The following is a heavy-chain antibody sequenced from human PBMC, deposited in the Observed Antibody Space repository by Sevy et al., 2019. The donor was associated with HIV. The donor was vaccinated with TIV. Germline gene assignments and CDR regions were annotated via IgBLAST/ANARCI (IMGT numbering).Heavy chain of an antibody. D-gene: IGHD2-8*01. V-gene: IGHV4-39*01. CDR2: IYYSGST. CDR1: GGSISSSSYY. CDR3: ARQGYCTNGVCYRTAFDY. Sequence: SETLSLTCSVSGGSISSSSYYWGWIRQPPGKGLEWIGSIYYSGSTYYDPSLKSRVTISVDTSKNQFSLKLCSVTAADTAVYYCARQGYCTNGVCYRTAFDYWGQGTLVTVSS. J-gene: IGHJ4*02.